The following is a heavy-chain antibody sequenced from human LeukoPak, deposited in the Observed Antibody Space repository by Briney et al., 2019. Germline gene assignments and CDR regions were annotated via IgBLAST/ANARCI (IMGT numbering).Heavy chain of an antibody. CDR1: GYTFTGYY. CDR2: INPNSGDT. CDR3: ARDRTTVWDY. D-gene: IGHD4-17*01. Sequence: ASVKVSCKASGYTFTGYYVHWVRQAPGQGLEWIGWINPNSGDTNYAQKFQGRVTMTRDTSISTAYMELSGLRSDDTAVYYCARDRTTVWDYWGQGTLVTVSS. J-gene: IGHJ4*02. V-gene: IGHV1-2*02.